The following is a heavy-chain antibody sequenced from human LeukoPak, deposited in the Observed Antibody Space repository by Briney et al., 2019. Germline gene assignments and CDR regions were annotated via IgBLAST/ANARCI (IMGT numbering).Heavy chain of an antibody. CDR3: AKRNGDDYYYYGMDV. J-gene: IGHJ6*02. V-gene: IGHV3-53*01. CDR1: GFTVSSNY. CDR2: IYSGGST. Sequence: PGGSLRLSCAASGFTVSSNYMSWVRQAPGKGLEWVSVIYSGGSTYYADSVKGRFTISRDNSKNTLYLQMNSLRAEDTAVYYCAKRNGDDYYYYGMDVWGQGTTVTVSS. D-gene: IGHD4-17*01.